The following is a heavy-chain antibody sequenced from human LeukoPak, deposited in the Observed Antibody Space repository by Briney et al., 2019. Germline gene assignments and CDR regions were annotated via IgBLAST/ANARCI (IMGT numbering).Heavy chain of an antibody. CDR3: ASRPTPRYCSSTSCYTVDY. D-gene: IGHD2-2*02. CDR2: ISSSSSTI. CDR1: GFTFSSYS. V-gene: IGHV3-48*01. Sequence: GGSLRLSCAASGFTFSSYSMNWVRQAPGKGLEWVSYISSSSSTIYYADSVKGRFTISRDNAMNSLYLQMNCLRAEDTAVYYCASRPTPRYCSSTSCYTVDYWGQGTLVTVSS. J-gene: IGHJ4*02.